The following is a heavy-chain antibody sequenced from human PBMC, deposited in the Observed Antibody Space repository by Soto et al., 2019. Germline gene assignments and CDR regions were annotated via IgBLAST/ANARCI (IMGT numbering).Heavy chain of an antibody. CDR1: GLSLSNAKLG. Sequence: XGPTLVNTTETLTLTCTVSGLSLSNAKLGVSWIRQPPGKALEWLAHIFSNDDKSYNTSLDRRLTISKDTSKSQVVLTMTILDPVDSGTYYCALIKDCSRTDCFLASFDHSGQGTLVTVSS. J-gene: IGHJ5*02. D-gene: IGHD2-2*01. CDR3: ALIKDCSRTDCFLASFDH. CDR2: IFSNDDK. V-gene: IGHV2-26*01.